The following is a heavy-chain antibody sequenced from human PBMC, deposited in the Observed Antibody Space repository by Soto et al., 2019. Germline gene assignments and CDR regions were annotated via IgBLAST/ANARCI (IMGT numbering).Heavy chain of an antibody. Sequence: ASVKVSCKASGGTFSSYTISWVRQAPGQGLEWMGRIIPILGIANYAQKFQGRVTITADKSTSTAYMELSSLRSEGTAVYYCATGYDYIWGSYRPQYNWFDPWGQGTLVTVSS. V-gene: IGHV1-69*02. J-gene: IGHJ5*02. CDR3: ATGYDYIWGSYRPQYNWFDP. CDR1: GGTFSSYT. CDR2: IIPILGIA. D-gene: IGHD3-16*02.